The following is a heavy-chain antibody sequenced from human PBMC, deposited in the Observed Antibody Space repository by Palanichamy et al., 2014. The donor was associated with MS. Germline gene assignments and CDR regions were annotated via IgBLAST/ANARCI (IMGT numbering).Heavy chain of an antibody. Sequence: QVQLVESGGGVVQPGMSLRLSRAASGFTFSTYAMHWVRQAPGKGLEWVAITSYDRSRKYYADSVKGRFTISRDNSKNMLYLQMNSLRAEDTAMYYCVKERYSDFWNGYDDHWGQGTLVTVSS. D-gene: IGHD3-3*01. CDR1: GFTFSTYA. J-gene: IGHJ4*02. CDR3: VKERYSDFWNGYDDH. V-gene: IGHV3-30*18. CDR2: TSYDRSRK.